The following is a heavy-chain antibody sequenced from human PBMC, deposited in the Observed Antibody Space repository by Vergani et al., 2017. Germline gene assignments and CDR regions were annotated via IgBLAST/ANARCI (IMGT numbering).Heavy chain of an antibody. CDR2: IYYSGST. D-gene: IGHD3-22*01. CDR3: ARGVYDSSGYYCFAHYYMDV. Sequence: VQLVESGGGLVKPGGSLRLSCAASGFTFSSYSMNWVRQAPGKGLEWIGYIYYSGSTYYNPSLKSRVTISVDTSKNQFSLKLSSVTAADTAVYYCARGVYDSSGYYCFAHYYMDVWGKGTTVTVSS. J-gene: IGHJ6*03. V-gene: IGHV4-59*12. CDR1: GFTFSSYS.